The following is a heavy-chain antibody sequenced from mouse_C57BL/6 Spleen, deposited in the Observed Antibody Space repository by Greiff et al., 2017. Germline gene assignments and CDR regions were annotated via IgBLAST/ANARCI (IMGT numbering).Heavy chain of an antibody. J-gene: IGHJ4*01. Sequence: DVKLQESGPGLAKPSQTLSLTCSVTGYSITSDYWNWIRKFPGNKLEYMGYISYSGSTYYNPSLKSRISITRDTSKNQYYLQLNSVTTEDTATYYCARSGGNYGSSFYAMDYWGQGTSVTVSS. CDR1: GYSITSDY. D-gene: IGHD1-1*01. V-gene: IGHV3-8*01. CDR3: ARSGGNYGSSFYAMDY. CDR2: ISYSGST.